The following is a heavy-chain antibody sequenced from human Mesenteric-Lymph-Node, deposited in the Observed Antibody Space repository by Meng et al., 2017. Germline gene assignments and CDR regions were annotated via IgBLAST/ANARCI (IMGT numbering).Heavy chain of an antibody. J-gene: IGHJ3*02. D-gene: IGHD6-13*01. Sequence: GESLKISCAASGFTFSNAWMSWVRQAPGKGLESVSAISGSGGITYYADSVRGRFTISRDNSKNTLYLEISSLRAEDTALYYCATVLYGYSSSWFRGGAFDIWGQGTMVTVSS. CDR1: GFTFSNAW. CDR2: ISGSGGIT. V-gene: IGHV3-23*01. CDR3: ATVLYGYSSSWFRGGAFDI.